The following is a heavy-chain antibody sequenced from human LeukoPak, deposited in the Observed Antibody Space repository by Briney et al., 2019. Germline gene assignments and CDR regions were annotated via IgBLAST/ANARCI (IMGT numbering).Heavy chain of an antibody. D-gene: IGHD5-24*01. Sequence: PGGSLRLSCAASGFTFSSYDMHWVRQATGKGLEWVSAIGTAGDTYYPGSVKGRFTISRENAKNSLYLQMNSLRAGDTAVYYCARAGGRDGYNFGAFDIWGQGTMVTVSS. CDR1: GFTFSSYD. CDR2: IGTAGDT. CDR3: ARAGGRDGYNFGAFDI. V-gene: IGHV3-13*01. J-gene: IGHJ3*02.